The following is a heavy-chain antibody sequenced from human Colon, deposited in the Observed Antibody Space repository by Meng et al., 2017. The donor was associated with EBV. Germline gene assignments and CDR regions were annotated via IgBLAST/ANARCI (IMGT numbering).Heavy chain of an antibody. Sequence: QVQVQQWGAGLLKPPGTLSRTCTVYGGSFSDSYWTWIRQPPGKGLEWIGEINHVGSTTYNPSLKRRVTISVDTSKNQFSLKLSSVTAADAAVYYCASSDCSGGTCYLDCWGQGTLVTVSS. D-gene: IGHD2-15*01. V-gene: IGHV4-34*01. J-gene: IGHJ4*02. CDR3: ASSDCSGGTCYLDC. CDR2: INHVGST. CDR1: GGSFSDSY.